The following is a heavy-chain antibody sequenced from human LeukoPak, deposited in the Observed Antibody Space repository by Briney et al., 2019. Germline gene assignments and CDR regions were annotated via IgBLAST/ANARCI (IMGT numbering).Heavy chain of an antibody. CDR3: ARGSAAAGPSYGMDV. CDR2: ISGSGGR. J-gene: IGHJ6*02. V-gene: IGHV3-23*01. D-gene: IGHD6-13*01. CDR1: GFTFSSYA. Sequence: GGSLRLSCAASGFTFSSYAMSWVRQAPGKGLEWVSAISGSGGRYHADSVKGRFTISRDNSKNTLYLQMNSLRAEDTAVYYCARGSAAAGPSYGMDVWGQGTTVTVSS.